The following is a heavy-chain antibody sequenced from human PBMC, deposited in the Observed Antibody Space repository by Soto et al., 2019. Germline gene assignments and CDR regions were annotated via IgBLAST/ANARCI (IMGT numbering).Heavy chain of an antibody. CDR3: GRGNSNKLLLGYYYGIDV. CDR2: IIPIFGTA. D-gene: IGHD3-22*01. V-gene: IGHV1-69*01. J-gene: IGHJ6*02. Sequence: QVQLVQSGAEVKKPGSSVKVSCKASGGTFSSYAISWVRQAPGQGLELMGGIIPIFGTANYAQKFQGRVTIPGDESTRTAYLELSSLRSEDTAVHCCGRGNSNKLLLGYYYGIDVWGPGTTVTGSS. CDR1: GGTFSSYA.